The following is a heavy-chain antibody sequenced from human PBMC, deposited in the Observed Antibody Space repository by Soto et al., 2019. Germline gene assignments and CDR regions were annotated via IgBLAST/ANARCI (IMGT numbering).Heavy chain of an antibody. CDR1: GGTFSSYA. Sequence: SVKVSCKASGGTFSSYAISWVRQAPGQGLEWMGGIIPIFGTANYAQKFQGRVTITADKSTSTAYMELSSLRSEDTAVYYCARGRCSSTSCDASYYYYGMDVWGQGTTVTVSS. V-gene: IGHV1-69*06. D-gene: IGHD2-2*01. CDR2: IIPIFGTA. CDR3: ARGRCSSTSCDASYYYYGMDV. J-gene: IGHJ6*02.